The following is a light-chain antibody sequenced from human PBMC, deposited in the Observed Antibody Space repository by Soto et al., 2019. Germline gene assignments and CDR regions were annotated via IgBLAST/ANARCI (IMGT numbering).Light chain of an antibody. CDR3: QQYDTYPLS. J-gene: IGKJ1*01. CDR2: KAS. Sequence: DIQMTQSPSTLSASVGDRVTITCRASQTISFRLDWLQQKPGKAPNLLIYKASSLESGVPSRFSGSRSGTEFTLTISSLQPDDFATYYCQQYDTYPLSFGQGTKVEV. V-gene: IGKV1-5*03. CDR1: QTISFR.